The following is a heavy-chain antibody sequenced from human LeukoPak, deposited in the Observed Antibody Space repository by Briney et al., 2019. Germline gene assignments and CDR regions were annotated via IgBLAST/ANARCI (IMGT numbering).Heavy chain of an antibody. CDR2: IRYDGSNK. V-gene: IGHV3-30*02. D-gene: IGHD6-13*01. CDR1: GFTFSSYG. Sequence: PGGSLRLSCAASGFTFSSYGMHWVRQAPGKGLEWVAFIRYDGSNKYYADSVKGRFTISRDNSKNTLYLQMNSLRAEDTAVYYLAKGRVSRWLIRRAGGFDYWGQGTLVTVSS. CDR3: AKGRVSRWLIRRAGGFDY. J-gene: IGHJ4*02.